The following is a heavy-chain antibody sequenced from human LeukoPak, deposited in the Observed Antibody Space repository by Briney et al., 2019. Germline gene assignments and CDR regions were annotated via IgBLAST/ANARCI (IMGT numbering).Heavy chain of an antibody. CDR2: INPVGGST. D-gene: IGHD1-26*01. CDR3: AKSQVVRLSGSYHYYYDF. CDR1: GYTFTNYY. Sequence: GASVKVSCKASGYTFTNYYMHWVRQAPGQGLEWIGIINPVGGSTTYAQQFQGRITMTRDTSTSTLYMELSSPRSEDTAVYYCAKSQVVRLSGSYHYYYDFWGQGTLVTVSS. V-gene: IGHV1-46*01. J-gene: IGHJ4*02.